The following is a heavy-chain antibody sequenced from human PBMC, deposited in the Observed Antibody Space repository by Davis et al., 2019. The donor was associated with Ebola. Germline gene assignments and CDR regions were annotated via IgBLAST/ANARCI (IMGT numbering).Heavy chain of an antibody. D-gene: IGHD6-19*01. CDR1: GGSISSYY. V-gene: IGHV4-59*01. J-gene: IGHJ5*02. CDR3: ARDRSSGWYGWFDP. Sequence: MPSETLSLTCTVSGGSISSYYWSWIRQPPGKGLEWIGYIYYSGSTNYNPSLKSRLTISVDTSKNQFSLKLSSVTAADTAVYYCARDRSSGWYGWFDPWGQGTLVTVSS. CDR2: IYYSGST.